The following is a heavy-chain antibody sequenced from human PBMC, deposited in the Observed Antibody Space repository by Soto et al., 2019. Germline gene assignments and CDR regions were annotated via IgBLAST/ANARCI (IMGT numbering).Heavy chain of an antibody. CDR2: ISSSSSYI. V-gene: IGHV3-21*01. D-gene: IGHD5-12*01. CDR1: GFTCSSDS. Sequence: EVQLVESGGGLVKPGGSLRLSCAASGFTCSSDSMNWVRPAPGKGLELVSSISSSSSYIYYADSVKGRFTISRDNAKNSLYLQMNSLRAEDTAVYYCARDGDSGPPGYYYYYYGMDVWGHGITVTVS. CDR3: ARDGDSGPPGYYYYYYGMDV. J-gene: IGHJ6*02.